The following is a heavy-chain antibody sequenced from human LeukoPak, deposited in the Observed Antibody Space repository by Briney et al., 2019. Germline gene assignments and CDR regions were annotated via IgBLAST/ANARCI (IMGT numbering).Heavy chain of an antibody. CDR3: ARDYVVLVDAVRYYYYGMDV. CDR1: VFTFNDYY. CDR2: INIGGTNT. J-gene: IGHJ6*02. Sequence: RGGSLRLSCAASVFTFNDYYMSWVRQAPGKGLEWLSYINIGGTNTHYTDSVKGRFTISRENAKKSLYLEINKLRAEDTAVYYCARDYVVLVDAVRYYYYGMDVWGQGTTVTVSS. V-gene: IGHV3-11*01. D-gene: IGHD2-8*01.